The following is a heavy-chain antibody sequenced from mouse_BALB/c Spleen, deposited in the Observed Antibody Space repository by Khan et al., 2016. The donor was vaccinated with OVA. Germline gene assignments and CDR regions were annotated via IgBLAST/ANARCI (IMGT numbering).Heavy chain of an antibody. Sequence: EVQLQESGPGLVKPSQSLSLTCTVTGYSITSDYAWNWIRQFPGNKLEWMGHISYSGNTKYNPSLKSRISVTRDTSKNQIFLQLNSVTAEDTATYYCVRVYGGDFDYWGQGTTLTVSS. CDR1: GYSITSDYA. CDR3: VRVYGGDFDY. J-gene: IGHJ2*01. CDR2: ISYSGNT. D-gene: IGHD2-10*02. V-gene: IGHV3-2*02.